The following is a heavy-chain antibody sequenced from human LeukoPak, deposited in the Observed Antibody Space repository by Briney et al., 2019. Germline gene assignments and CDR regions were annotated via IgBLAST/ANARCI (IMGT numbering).Heavy chain of an antibody. D-gene: IGHD3-22*01. CDR3: ARHEMNYYDSSGYYFWSADAFDI. Sequence: SETLSLTCAVYGGSFSGYYWSWIRQPPGKGLEWIGYIYYSGSTNYNPSLKSRVTISVDTSKNQFSLKLSSVTAADTAVYYCARHEMNYYDSSGYYFWSADAFDIWGQGTMVTVSS. V-gene: IGHV4-59*08. J-gene: IGHJ3*02. CDR2: IYYSGST. CDR1: GGSFSGYY.